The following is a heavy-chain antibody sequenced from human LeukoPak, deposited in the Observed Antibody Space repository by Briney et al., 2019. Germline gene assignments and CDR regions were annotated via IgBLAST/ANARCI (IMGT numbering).Heavy chain of an antibody. CDR3: AREKWVGATTVRAFDI. D-gene: IGHD1-26*01. J-gene: IGHJ3*02. V-gene: IGHV4-59*01. CDR1: GGSISNYY. Sequence: PSETLSLTCTVSGGSISNYYWSWIRQPPGKGLEWIGDIYYSGSTNYIPSLKSRVTISVDTSKNQFSLKLSSVTAADTAAYYCAREKWVGATTVRAFDIWGQGTMVTVSS. CDR2: IYYSGST.